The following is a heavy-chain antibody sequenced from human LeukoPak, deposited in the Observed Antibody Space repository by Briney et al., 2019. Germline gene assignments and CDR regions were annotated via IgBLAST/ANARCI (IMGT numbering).Heavy chain of an antibody. Sequence: SETLSLTCAVYGGSFSGYYWSWIRQPPGKGLEWIGSIYYSGSTYYNPSLKSRVTISVDTSKNQFSLKLSSVTAADTAVYYCARHEGSSRTNPFDYWGQGTLVTVSS. CDR2: IYYSGST. D-gene: IGHD6-13*01. CDR3: ARHEGSSRTNPFDY. CDR1: GGSFSGYY. V-gene: IGHV4-34*01. J-gene: IGHJ4*02.